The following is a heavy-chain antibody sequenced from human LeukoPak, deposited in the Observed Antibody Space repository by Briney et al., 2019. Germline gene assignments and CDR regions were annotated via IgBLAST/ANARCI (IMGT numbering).Heavy chain of an antibody. Sequence: GASVKVSCKASGYTFTSYNINWVRQATGQGLEWMGWINPNSGGTNYAQKFQGRVTMTRDTSISTAYMELSRLRSDDTAVYYCARELRWFGEKYYYYYYMDVWGKGTTVTISS. J-gene: IGHJ6*03. CDR1: GYTFTSYN. V-gene: IGHV1-2*02. D-gene: IGHD3-10*01. CDR2: INPNSGGT. CDR3: ARELRWFGEKYYYYYYMDV.